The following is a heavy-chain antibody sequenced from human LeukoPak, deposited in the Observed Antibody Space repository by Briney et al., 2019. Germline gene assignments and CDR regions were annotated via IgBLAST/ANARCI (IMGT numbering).Heavy chain of an antibody. J-gene: IGHJ3*02. CDR1: GYSFTSYW. Sequence: GESLKISCKGSGYSFTSYWIGWVRQMPGKGLEWMGIIYPGDSDTRYSPSFQGQVTISADKSISTAYLQWSSLKASDTAMYYCARHEVEMATNWAFDIWGQGTMVTVSS. CDR3: ARHEVEMATNWAFDI. D-gene: IGHD5-24*01. CDR2: IYPGDSDT. V-gene: IGHV5-51*01.